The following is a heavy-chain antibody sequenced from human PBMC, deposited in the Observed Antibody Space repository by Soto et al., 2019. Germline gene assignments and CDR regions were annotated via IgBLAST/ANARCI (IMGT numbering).Heavy chain of an antibody. D-gene: IGHD1-1*01. CDR3: ESPGQNRDRELDF. Sequence: PGGSPNTSWRWSGCCFRSQWMAWVRLMPGKGLAWMGIIHPGDSDTRYSPSFQGQVTISVDGAINTANLQSRSLEASDTAVYYCESPGQNRDRELDFWGQGTPVTVSS. J-gene: IGHJ4*02. CDR2: IHPGDSDT. V-gene: IGHV5-51*01. CDR1: GCCFRSQW.